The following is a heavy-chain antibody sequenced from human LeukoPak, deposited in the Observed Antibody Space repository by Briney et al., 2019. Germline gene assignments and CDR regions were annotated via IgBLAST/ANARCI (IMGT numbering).Heavy chain of an antibody. D-gene: IGHD3-9*01. J-gene: IGHJ3*02. CDR3: ARDASRYYDILTGYYPGAFDI. Sequence: SETLSLTCTVSGGSISSSSYYWGWIRQPPGKGLEWIGSIYYSGSTYYNPSLKSRVTISVDTSKNQFSLKLSSVTAADTAVYYCARDASRYYDILTGYYPGAFDIWGQGTMVTVSS. V-gene: IGHV4-39*07. CDR1: GGSISSSSYY. CDR2: IYYSGST.